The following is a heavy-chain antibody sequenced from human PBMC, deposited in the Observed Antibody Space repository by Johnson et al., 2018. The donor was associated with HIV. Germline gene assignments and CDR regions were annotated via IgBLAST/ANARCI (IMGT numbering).Heavy chain of an antibody. D-gene: IGHD5-18*01. J-gene: IGHJ3*02. Sequence: VQLVESGGGLVQPGRSLRLSCAASGFTFDDYGMPWVRQAPGKGLEWVSGIDWNGGSSGYADSVKGRFSISRDNGKNSLYLQMNSLRAEDTALYYCARADTAMVRGAFDIWGQGTMVTVSS. CDR3: ARADTAMVRGAFDI. V-gene: IGHV3-20*04. CDR1: GFTFDDYG. CDR2: IDWNGGSS.